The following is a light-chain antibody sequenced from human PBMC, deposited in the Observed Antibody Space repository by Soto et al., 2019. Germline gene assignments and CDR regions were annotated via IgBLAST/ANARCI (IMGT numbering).Light chain of an antibody. J-gene: IGKJ2*01. CDR3: QQSHGITYT. CDR1: QTISTY. CDR2: AAS. V-gene: IGKV1-39*01. Sequence: DIQMTQSPSSLSASVGDRVTITCRASQTISTYLNWYQQEPGKAPKLLIYAASSLQSGVPSRFSGSGSGTDFTLTISSLQPEDFPDYDCQQSHGITYTSGQGTKLEIK.